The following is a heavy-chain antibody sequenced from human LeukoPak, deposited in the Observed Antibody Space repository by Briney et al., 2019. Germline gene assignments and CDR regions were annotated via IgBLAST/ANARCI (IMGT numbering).Heavy chain of an antibody. CDR2: IYYSGST. D-gene: IGHD3-22*01. Sequence: SETLSLTCTVSGGSISSGDYYWSWIRQPPGKGLEWIGYIYYSGSTYYNPSLKSRVTISVDTSKNQFSLKLSSVTAADTAVYYCARSRSGYRLSSCWFDPWGQGTLVTVSS. CDR3: ARSRSGYRLSSCWFDP. CDR1: GGSISSGDYY. V-gene: IGHV4-30-4*08. J-gene: IGHJ5*02.